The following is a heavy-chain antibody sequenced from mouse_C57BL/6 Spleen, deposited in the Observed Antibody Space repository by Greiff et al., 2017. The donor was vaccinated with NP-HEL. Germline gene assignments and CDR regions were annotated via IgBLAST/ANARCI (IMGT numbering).Heavy chain of an antibody. Sequence: VQGVESGAELAKPGASVKLSCKASGYTFTSYWMHWVKQRPGQGLEWIGYINPSSGYTKYNQKFKDKATLTADKSSSTAYMQLSSLTYEDSAVYYCARDDYEAWFAYWGQGTLVTVSA. CDR1: GYTFTSYW. D-gene: IGHD1-1*01. V-gene: IGHV1-7*01. CDR3: ARDDYEAWFAY. CDR2: INPSSGYT. J-gene: IGHJ3*01.